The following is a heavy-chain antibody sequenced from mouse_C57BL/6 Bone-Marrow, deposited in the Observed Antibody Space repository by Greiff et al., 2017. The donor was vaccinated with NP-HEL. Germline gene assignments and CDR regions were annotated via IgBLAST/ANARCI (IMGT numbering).Heavy chain of an antibody. CDR1: GYTFTSYW. Sequence: QVQLQQSGAELVKPGASVKMSCKASGYTFTSYWITWVKQRPGQGLEWIGDIYPGSGSTNYNEKFKSKATLTVDTSSSTAYMQLSSLTSEDSAVYYCARSGQLGLSWFAYWGQGTLVTVSA. CDR2: IYPGSGST. D-gene: IGHD4-1*02. V-gene: IGHV1-55*01. J-gene: IGHJ3*01. CDR3: ARSGQLGLSWFAY.